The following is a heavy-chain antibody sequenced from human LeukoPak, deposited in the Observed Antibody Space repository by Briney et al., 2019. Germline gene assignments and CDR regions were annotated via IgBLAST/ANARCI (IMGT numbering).Heavy chain of an antibody. D-gene: IGHD3-10*01. CDR3: ARVGYYGSGTFGY. V-gene: IGHV1-2*02. J-gene: IGHJ4*02. CDR1: GYTFTVYH. Sequence: ASVKVSCKASGYTFTVYHLHWVRQAPGQGLEWMGWISPDNGGTNYAQKSQGRVTMTRDPSSTTAYMEMTRLTSADTSVYYCARVGYYGSGTFGYWGQGAQVTVSS. CDR2: ISPDNGGT.